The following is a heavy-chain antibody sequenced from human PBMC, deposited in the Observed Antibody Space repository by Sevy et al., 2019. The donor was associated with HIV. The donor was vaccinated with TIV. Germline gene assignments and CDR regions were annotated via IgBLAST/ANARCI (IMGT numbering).Heavy chain of an antibody. J-gene: IGHJ4*02. CDR2: INSDGSST. CDR1: GFTFSSYW. V-gene: IGHV3-74*01. Sequence: GGSLRLSCAASGFTFSSYWMHWVRQAPGKGLVWVSRINSDGSSTIYADSVKGRFTISRDNAKNTVYLQMNSLRAEDTAVYYCATEGSSTGDNVLGYWGQGTLVTVSS. D-gene: IGHD4-17*01. CDR3: ATEGSSTGDNVLGY.